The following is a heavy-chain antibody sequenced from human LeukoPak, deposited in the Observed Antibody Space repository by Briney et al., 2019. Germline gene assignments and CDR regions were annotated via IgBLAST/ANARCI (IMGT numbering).Heavy chain of an antibody. CDR2: IIPILGIA. D-gene: IGHD5-24*01. J-gene: IGHJ3*02. CDR3: ARARDGYNSYDAFDI. V-gene: IGHV1-69*02. Sequence: SVKVSCKASGGTFSSYTISWVRQAPGQGLEWMGRIIPILGIANYAQKFQGRVTITRNTSISTAYMELSSLRSEDTAVYYCARARDGYNSYDAFDIWGQGTMVTVSS. CDR1: GGTFSSYT.